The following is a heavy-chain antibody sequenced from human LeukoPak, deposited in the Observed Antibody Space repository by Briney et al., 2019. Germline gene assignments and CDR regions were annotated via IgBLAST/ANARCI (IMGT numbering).Heavy chain of an antibody. CDR3: ARVFSGWYGHYMDV. D-gene: IGHD6-19*01. Sequence: PGGSLRLSCEASGFTFSTYWMIWVRQAPGKGLEWVANNQDGSKKYYVDSIKGRFTISRDNAKNSLYLQMISLRAEDTALYYCARVFSGWYGHYMDVWGKGTTVTVSS. V-gene: IGHV3-7*01. J-gene: IGHJ6*03. CDR2: NQDGSKK. CDR1: GFTFSTYW.